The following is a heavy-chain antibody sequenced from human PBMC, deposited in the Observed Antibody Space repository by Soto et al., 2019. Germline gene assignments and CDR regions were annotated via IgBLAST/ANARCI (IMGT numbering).Heavy chain of an antibody. CDR3: ATKAAPTNWFDP. J-gene: IGHJ5*02. CDR2: ISYDGSNK. Sequence: GGSLRLSCAASGFTFSSYGMHWVRQAPGKGLEWVAVISYDGSNKYYADSVKGRFTISRDNSKNTLYLQMNSLRAEDTAVYYCATKAAPTNWFDPWGQGTLVTVSS. V-gene: IGHV3-30*03. CDR1: GFTFSSYG.